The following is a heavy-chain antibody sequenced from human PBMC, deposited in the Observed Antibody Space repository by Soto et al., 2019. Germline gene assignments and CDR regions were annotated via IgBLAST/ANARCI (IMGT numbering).Heavy chain of an antibody. CDR2: INPNSGNT. J-gene: IGHJ5*02. CDR3: ARGIKYGAYSRWFDP. V-gene: IGHV1-8*01. CDR1: GYIFTSYD. Sequence: QVQLVQSGAEVKKPGASVKVSCKASGYIFTSYDINWVRQATGQGLEYLGWINPNSGNTGYVQKFKGRVTMTRNTSINTAYMELNSLRSEDTAVYYCARGIKYGAYSRWFDPWGQGTLVTVSS. D-gene: IGHD4-17*01.